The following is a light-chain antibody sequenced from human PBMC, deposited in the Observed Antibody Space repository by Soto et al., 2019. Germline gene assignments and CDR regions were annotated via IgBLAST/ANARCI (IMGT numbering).Light chain of an antibody. CDR3: QQYNNWPIT. J-gene: IGKJ5*01. CDR2: DAS. CDR1: QNIISN. Sequence: EIVLTHSPATLSVSPWEIATLSCRASQNIISNLAWYQQKPGQAPRLLIYDASNRATGIPARFSGSGSGTDFTLTISSLQSEDFAVYYCQQYNNWPITFGQGTRLEIK. V-gene: IGKV3D-15*01.